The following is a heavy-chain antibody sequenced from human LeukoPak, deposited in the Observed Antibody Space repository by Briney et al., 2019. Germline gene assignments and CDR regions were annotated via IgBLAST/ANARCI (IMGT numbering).Heavy chain of an antibody. V-gene: IGHV4-4*07. D-gene: IGHD3-22*01. Sequence: SETLSLTCTVSGGSTSSYYWSWIRQPAGKGLEWIGRIYTSGSTNYNPSLKSRVTMSVDTSKNQFSLKLSSVTAADTAVYYCARDYYDSSGRDAFDIWGQGTMVTVSS. CDR2: IYTSGST. J-gene: IGHJ3*02. CDR3: ARDYYDSSGRDAFDI. CDR1: GGSTSSYY.